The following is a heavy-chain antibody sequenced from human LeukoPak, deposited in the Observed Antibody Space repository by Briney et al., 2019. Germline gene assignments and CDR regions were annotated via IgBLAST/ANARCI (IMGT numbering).Heavy chain of an antibody. J-gene: IGHJ4*02. Sequence: GGSLRLSCAASGFTFSSYAMSWVRQAPGKGLEWVAVISYDGSNKYYADSVKGRFTISRDNSKNTLYLQMNSLRAEDTAVYYCAKVGAGAFDYWGQGTLVTVSS. CDR2: ISYDGSNK. CDR1: GFTFSSYA. V-gene: IGHV3-30-3*01. CDR3: AKVGAGAFDY. D-gene: IGHD1-26*01.